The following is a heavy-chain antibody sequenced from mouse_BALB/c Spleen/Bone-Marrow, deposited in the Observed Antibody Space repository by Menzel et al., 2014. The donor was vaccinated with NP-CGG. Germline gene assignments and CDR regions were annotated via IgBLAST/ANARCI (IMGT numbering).Heavy chain of an antibody. Sequence: VKLMESGAELVKPGAPVKLSCKASGYTFTSYWMNWVKQRPGRGLEWIGRIDPSDSETHYNQKFKDKATLTVDKSSSTAYIQLSSLTSEDSAVYYCARSWVYFDYWGQGTTLTVSS. CDR2: IDPSDSET. D-gene: IGHD4-1*01. J-gene: IGHJ2*01. V-gene: IGHV1-69*02. CDR1: GYTFTSYW. CDR3: ARSWVYFDY.